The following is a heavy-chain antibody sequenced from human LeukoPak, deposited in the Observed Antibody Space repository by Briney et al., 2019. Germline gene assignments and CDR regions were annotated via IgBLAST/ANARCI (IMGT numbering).Heavy chain of an antibody. J-gene: IGHJ6*03. D-gene: IGHD6-19*01. CDR2: IIPFHGTP. CDR3: ASVVAGTYYYYYMDV. V-gene: IGHV1-69*05. Sequence: SVKVSCKGSGGTFSRYAISWVRQAPGQGLEWMGGIIPFHGTPNYAQRFQGRVTITTDESTSTAYMELSSLRSEDTAVYYCASVVAGTYYYYYMDVWGKGTTVTVSS. CDR1: GGTFSRYA.